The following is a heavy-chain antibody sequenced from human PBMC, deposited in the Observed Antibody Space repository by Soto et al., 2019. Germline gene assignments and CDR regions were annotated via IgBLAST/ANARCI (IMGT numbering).Heavy chain of an antibody. V-gene: IGHV4-31*01. CDR1: GGSISSAGYC. CDR3: AREEADRIERWFDP. J-gene: IGHJ5*02. Sequence: QVQLQESGPGLVKPSQTLSLTCTVSGGSISSAGYCWTWIRQHAGKGLEWIGYVSYTGSTFYNPSIKILLTISVDTSRNQFSLKLTSVTAADTAVYYCAREEADRIERWFDPWGQGILVTVSS. CDR2: VSYTGST. D-gene: IGHD1-1*01.